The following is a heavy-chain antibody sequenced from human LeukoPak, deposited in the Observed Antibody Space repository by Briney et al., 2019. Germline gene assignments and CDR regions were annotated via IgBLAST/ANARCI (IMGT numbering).Heavy chain of an antibody. CDR1: SFTFSRYS. J-gene: IGHJ3*01. Sequence: PGGSLRLSCTASSFTFSRYSMSWVRQAPGKGLEWVSAISGSGGVTWYADSVKGRFSISRDTSKNTLFLQMNSLRADDTALYYCAKDRAYPNDVFDVWGQGTMVTVS. D-gene: IGHD2-21*01. CDR3: AKDRAYPNDVFDV. V-gene: IGHV3-23*01. CDR2: ISGSGGVT.